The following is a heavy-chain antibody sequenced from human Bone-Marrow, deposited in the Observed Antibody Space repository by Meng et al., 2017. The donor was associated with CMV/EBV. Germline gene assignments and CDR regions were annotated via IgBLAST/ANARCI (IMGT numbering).Heavy chain of an antibody. D-gene: IGHD6-6*01. CDR2: MNPNSGNT. J-gene: IGHJ4*02. CDR1: GYTFTSYD. V-gene: IGHV1-8*01. Sequence: ASEKVSCKASGYTFTSYDINWVRQATGQGLEWMGWMNPNSGNTGYAQKFQGRVTMTRNTSISTAYMELSSLRSEDTAVYYCARGPSIAAPFDYWGQGTLVTVSS. CDR3: ARGPSIAAPFDY.